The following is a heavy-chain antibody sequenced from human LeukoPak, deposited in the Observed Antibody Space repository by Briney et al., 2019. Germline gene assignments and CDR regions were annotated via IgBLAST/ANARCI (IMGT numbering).Heavy chain of an antibody. CDR2: INHSGST. J-gene: IGHJ4*02. V-gene: IGHV4-34*01. CDR1: GGSFSGYY. CDR3: ARGLMYSSGLSIDY. D-gene: IGHD6-19*01. Sequence: SETLSLTCAVYGGSFSGYYWSWIRQPPGKGLEWIGEINHSGSTNYNPSLKSRVTISVDTSKNQFSLKLSSVTAADTAVYYCARGLMYSSGLSIDYWGQGTLVTVSS.